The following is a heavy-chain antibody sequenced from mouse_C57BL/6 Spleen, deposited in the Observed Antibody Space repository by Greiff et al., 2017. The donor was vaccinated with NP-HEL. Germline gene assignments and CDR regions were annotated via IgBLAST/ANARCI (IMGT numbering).Heavy chain of an antibody. Sequence: VQLQQPGAELVKPGASVKLSCKASGYPFTSYWMHWVKQRPGQGLEWIGMIHPNSGSTNYNEKFKSKATLTVDKSTSKAYMQLSSLTSEDSAVYYCARTYGRYFDVGGTGTTVTVSS. D-gene: IGHD1-1*01. J-gene: IGHJ1*03. V-gene: IGHV1-64*01. CDR3: ARTYGRYFDV. CDR2: IHPNSGST. CDR1: GYPFTSYW.